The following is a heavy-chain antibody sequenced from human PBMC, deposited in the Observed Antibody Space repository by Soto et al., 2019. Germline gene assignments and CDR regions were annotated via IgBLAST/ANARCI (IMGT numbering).Heavy chain of an antibody. V-gene: IGHV3-21*01. D-gene: IGHD4-17*01. CDR2: ISSSSSYI. Sequence: PGGSLRLSCAASGFTFSSYSMNWVRQAPGKGLEWVSSISSSSSYIYYADSVKGRFTISRDNAKNSLYLQMNSLRAEDTAVYYCARAGPDYGDFTLDYWGQGTLVTVSS. CDR3: ARAGPDYGDFTLDY. CDR1: GFTFSSYS. J-gene: IGHJ4*02.